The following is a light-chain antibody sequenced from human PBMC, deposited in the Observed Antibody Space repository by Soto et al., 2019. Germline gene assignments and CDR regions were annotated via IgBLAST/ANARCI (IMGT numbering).Light chain of an antibody. Sequence: DIQMTQSPSSVSASVGDRVTITWRASQGVNTWLAWYQKKPGKAPELLVYEASSLHSGVPSRFSGSGSGTDFTLTISSLQPEDFATYYCQQANSFPLTFGGGTKV. CDR1: QGVNTW. V-gene: IGKV1-12*01. CDR2: EAS. CDR3: QQANSFPLT. J-gene: IGKJ4*01.